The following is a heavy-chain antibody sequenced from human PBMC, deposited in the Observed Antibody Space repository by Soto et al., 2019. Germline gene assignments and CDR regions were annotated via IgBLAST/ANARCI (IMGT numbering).Heavy chain of an antibody. V-gene: IGHV3-15*01. J-gene: IGHJ4*02. CDR3: ATLGGNLGAFDY. CDR1: GFPFSNAW. D-gene: IGHD3-16*01. CDR2: IKSRADGGTA. Sequence: EVQLVESGGGLVKPGGSLSLSCAASGFPFSNAWMSWVRQAPGKGLEWVGRIKSRADGGTADHAAPVKGRFAISRDDSKNTLYLQMNSLKTEDTAVYYCATLGGNLGAFDYWGQGTLVTVSS.